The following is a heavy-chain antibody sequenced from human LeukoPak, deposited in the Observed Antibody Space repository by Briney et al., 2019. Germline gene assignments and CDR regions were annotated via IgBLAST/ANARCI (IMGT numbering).Heavy chain of an antibody. D-gene: IGHD6-19*01. V-gene: IGHV3-23*01. CDR2: IGSDNKP. CDR1: GFTFSAYA. J-gene: IGHJ1*01. Sequence: GGSLRLSCEASGFTFSAYAMTWVRQAPGKGLEWVSSIGSDNKPHYSESVKGRFAISRDNSKNTLYLQMNSLRAEDTAVYYCAKDRAVARTEYFQHWGQGTLVTVSS. CDR3: AKDRAVARTEYFQH.